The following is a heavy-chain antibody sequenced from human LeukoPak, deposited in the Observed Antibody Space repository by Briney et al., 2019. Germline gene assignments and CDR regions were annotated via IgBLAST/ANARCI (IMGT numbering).Heavy chain of an antibody. CDR3: ARDAVDTANAV. CDR1: GFTFTTYW. D-gene: IGHD5-18*01. Sequence: GGSLRLSCAASGFTFTTYWMHWVRQAPGKGLVWVSHINSDGSITSYTDSVKGRFTISRDNAKNTLYLQMNSLRAEDTAVYYCARDAVDTANAVWGQGTTVTVSS. V-gene: IGHV3-74*01. J-gene: IGHJ6*02. CDR2: INSDGSIT.